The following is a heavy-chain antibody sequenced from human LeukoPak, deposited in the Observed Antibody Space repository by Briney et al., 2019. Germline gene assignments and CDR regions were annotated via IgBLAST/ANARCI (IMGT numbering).Heavy chain of an antibody. CDR2: ISAYNGNT. CDR1: GYTFTNYA. J-gene: IGHJ4*02. CDR3: ARVLGVRENY. V-gene: IGHV1-18*01. D-gene: IGHD3-10*01. Sequence: ASVKVSCKAAGYTFTNYAISWVRQAAGQRLGGVGWISAYNGNTNYAQKLQGRVTMTPDTSTSTAYMDLRSLRSEDTAVYYCARVLGVRENYWGQGTLVTVSS.